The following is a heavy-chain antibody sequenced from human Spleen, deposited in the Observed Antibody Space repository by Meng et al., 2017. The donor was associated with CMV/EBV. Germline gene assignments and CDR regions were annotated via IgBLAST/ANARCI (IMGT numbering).Heavy chain of an antibody. J-gene: IGHJ4*02. V-gene: IGHV1-18*01. CDR2: ISAYSGNT. CDR3: ARVGAYCTSINCFDY. Sequence: SGYTFTDFGVSWVRQAPGQGLEWLGWISAYSGNTHYAQRLQGRVTMTTDTSTSTAYMELRSLTSDDTAVYYCARVGAYCTSINCFDYWGQGALVTVSS. D-gene: IGHD2-2*01. CDR1: GYTFTDFG.